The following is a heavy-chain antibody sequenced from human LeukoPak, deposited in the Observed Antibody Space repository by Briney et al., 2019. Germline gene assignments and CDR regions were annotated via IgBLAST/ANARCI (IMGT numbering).Heavy chain of an antibody. CDR1: GFTFSRCW. D-gene: IGHD3-3*01. CDR3: ARHIDSSDYCSGYYIDY. J-gene: IGHJ4*02. Sequence: WGSLRLSCAASGFTFSRCWMSWVRQAPGKGLEWVADIKQDGSEKYYVDSVKGRFTISRDNAKNSLYLQMNTLTAEDTAVYYCARHIDSSDYCSGYYIDYWGQGTLVTVSS. V-gene: IGHV3-7*01. CDR2: IKQDGSEK.